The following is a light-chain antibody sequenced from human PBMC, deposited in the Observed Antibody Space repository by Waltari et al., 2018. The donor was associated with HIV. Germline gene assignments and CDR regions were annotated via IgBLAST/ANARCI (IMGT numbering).Light chain of an antibody. J-gene: IGLJ3*02. CDR1: SSNIGTNS. CDR2: GNN. CDR3: ATWDSSLSSWV. Sequence: QSVLTQPPSVSAAPGQKVTISCSGSSSNIGTNSVSWYQHLPRTAPKLFISGNNNRPSGSPERFSGSKSGTSATLGITGLQTGDEGDYYCATWDSSLSSWVFGGGTKLTVL. V-gene: IGLV1-51*01.